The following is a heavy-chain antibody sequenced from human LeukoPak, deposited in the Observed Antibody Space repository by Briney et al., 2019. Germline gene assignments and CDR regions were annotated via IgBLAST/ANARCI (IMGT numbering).Heavy chain of an antibody. V-gene: IGHV3-21*05. Sequence: PGGSLRLSCAASGFTLSLYAMSWVRQAPGKGLEWISYINSGGDDIHYAASVRGRFTISRDDARNILFLQLSSLRAEDTAVYYCARDTIQPGLIDDWGQGTLVTVSS. CDR1: GFTLSLYA. CDR2: INSGGDDI. CDR3: ARDTIQPGLIDD. J-gene: IGHJ4*02. D-gene: IGHD2-2*01.